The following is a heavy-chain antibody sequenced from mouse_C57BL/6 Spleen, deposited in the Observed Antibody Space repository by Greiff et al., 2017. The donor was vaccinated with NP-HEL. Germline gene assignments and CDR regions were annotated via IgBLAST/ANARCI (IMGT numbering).Heavy chain of an antibody. CDR1: GFSLTSYA. Sequence: VKLVESGPGLVAPSQSLSITCTVSGFSLTSYAISWVRQPPGKGLEWLGVIWTGGGTNYNSALKSRLSISKDNSKSQVFLKMNSLQTDDTARYYCARSYGSSSLYYAMDYWGQGTSVTVSS. D-gene: IGHD1-1*01. CDR2: IWTGGGT. J-gene: IGHJ4*01. V-gene: IGHV2-9-1*01. CDR3: ARSYGSSSLYYAMDY.